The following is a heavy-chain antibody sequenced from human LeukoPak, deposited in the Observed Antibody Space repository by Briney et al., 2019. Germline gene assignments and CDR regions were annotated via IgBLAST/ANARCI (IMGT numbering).Heavy chain of an antibody. CDR3: ARTIASYYYGSGSPWYFDY. CDR2: IYYSGST. V-gene: IGHV4-31*03. D-gene: IGHD3-10*01. CDR1: GGSISSGGYY. Sequence: SQTLSLTCTVSGGSISSGGYYWSWIRQHPGKGLEWIGYIYYSGSTYYNPSLKSRVTISVDTSKNQFSLKLSSVTAADTAVYYCARTIASYYYGSGSPWYFDYWGQGTLVTVSS. J-gene: IGHJ4*02.